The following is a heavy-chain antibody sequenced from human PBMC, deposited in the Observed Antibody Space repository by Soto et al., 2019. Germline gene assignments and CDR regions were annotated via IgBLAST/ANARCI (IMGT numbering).Heavy chain of an antibody. Sequence: LRLSCAASGFTFSSYAMSWVRQAPGKGLEWVSAISGSGGSTYYADSVKGRFTISRDNSKNTLYLQMNSLSAEDTAVYYCAKYAHPTYCSGGSCYSSYNWFDPWGQGTLVTVSS. D-gene: IGHD2-15*01. CDR3: AKYAHPTYCSGGSCYSSYNWFDP. V-gene: IGHV3-23*01. CDR2: ISGSGGST. CDR1: GFTFSSYA. J-gene: IGHJ5*02.